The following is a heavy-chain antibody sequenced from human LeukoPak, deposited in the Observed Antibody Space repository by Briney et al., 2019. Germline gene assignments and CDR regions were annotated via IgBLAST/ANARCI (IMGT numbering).Heavy chain of an antibody. CDR3: AKDRDYYGSGSDY. J-gene: IGHJ4*02. D-gene: IGHD3-10*01. V-gene: IGHV3-30*18. CDR2: ISYDEMYQ. CDR1: GFTFNIYG. Sequence: GGSLRLSCAASGFTFNIYGMHWVRQAPGKGLEWVAGISYDEMYQYYADPVKGRFTISRDNSKNTLFLQMNSLRAEDTAIYYCAKDRDYYGSGSDYWGQGTLVTVSS.